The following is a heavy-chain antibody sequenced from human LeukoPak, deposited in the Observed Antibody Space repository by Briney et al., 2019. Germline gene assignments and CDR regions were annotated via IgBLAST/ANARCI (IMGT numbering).Heavy chain of an antibody. V-gene: IGHV4-61*02. CDR1: GGSISSGTYY. CDR3: ARQPQSTMVASSNGFDP. D-gene: IGHD3-10*01. Sequence: PSETLSLTCTVSGGSISSGTYYWNWIRQPAGKGLEWIGRIYTSGSTNYNPSLKSRVTISVDMSKNQFSLKLSSVTAADTAMYYCARQPQSTMVASSNGFDPWGQGTLVTVSS. CDR2: IYTSGST. J-gene: IGHJ5*02.